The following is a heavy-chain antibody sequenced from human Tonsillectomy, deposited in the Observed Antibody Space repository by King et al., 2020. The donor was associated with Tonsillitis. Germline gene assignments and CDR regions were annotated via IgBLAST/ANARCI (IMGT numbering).Heavy chain of an antibody. CDR3: AGEDIVVVPAIQTHYYYGMDV. CDR1: GGTFSSYA. CDR2: IIPILGIA. J-gene: IGHJ6*02. V-gene: IGHV1-69*09. Sequence: QLVQSGAEVKKPGSSVKVSCKASGGTFSSYAISWVRQAPGQGLEWMGRIIPILGIANYAQKFQGRVTITADKSTSTAYMELSSLRSEDTAVYYCAGEDIVVVPAIQTHYYYGMDVWGQGTTVTVSS. D-gene: IGHD2-2*01.